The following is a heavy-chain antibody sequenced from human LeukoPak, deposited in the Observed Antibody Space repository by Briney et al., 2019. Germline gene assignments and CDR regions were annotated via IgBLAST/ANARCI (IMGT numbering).Heavy chain of an antibody. CDR3: ARERRGYSSSWYNAFDI. Sequence: GGSLRLSCAASAFTFSTYEMNWVRQAPGKGMEWISYISTTGNNIYYADSVKGRFTISRDNAKNSLYLQMNSLRAEDTAVYYCARERRGYSSSWYNAFDIWGQGTMVTVSS. J-gene: IGHJ3*02. V-gene: IGHV3-48*03. D-gene: IGHD6-13*01. CDR1: AFTFSTYE. CDR2: ISTTGNNI.